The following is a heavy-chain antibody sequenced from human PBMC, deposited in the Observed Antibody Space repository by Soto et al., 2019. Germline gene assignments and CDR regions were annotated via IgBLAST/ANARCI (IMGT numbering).Heavy chain of an antibody. V-gene: IGHV1-8*01. J-gene: IGHJ6*03. Sequence: ASVKVSCKASGYTFTSYDINWVRQATGQGLEWMGWMNPNSGNTGYAQKFQGRVTMTRNTFISTAYMELSSLRSEDTAVYYCAREGYSSSSIYYYYYMDVWGKGTTVTVSS. D-gene: IGHD6-13*01. CDR3: AREGYSSSSIYYYYYMDV. CDR1: GYTFTSYD. CDR2: MNPNSGNT.